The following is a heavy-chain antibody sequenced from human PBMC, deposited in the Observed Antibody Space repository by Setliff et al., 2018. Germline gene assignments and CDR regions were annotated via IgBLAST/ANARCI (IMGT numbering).Heavy chain of an antibody. Sequence: ASVKVSCKASGYTFTNHYMHWVRLAPGQGLEWMGMINPGGGSTTYAQKFQGRVTMTRDTSTSTVYMELSSLRTEDTAVYYCARGYYDSYARYYVVGDYWGQGTPVTVSS. V-gene: IGHV1-46*01. J-gene: IGHJ4*02. CDR1: GYTFTNHY. D-gene: IGHD3-22*01. CDR3: ARGYYDSYARYYVVGDY. CDR2: INPGGGST.